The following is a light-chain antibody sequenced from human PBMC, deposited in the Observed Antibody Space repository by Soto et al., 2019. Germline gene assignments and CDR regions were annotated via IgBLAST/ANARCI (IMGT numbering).Light chain of an antibody. CDR2: GAS. V-gene: IGKV3-20*01. Sequence: ENVLTQSPGTLSLSPGERVTLSCRASHSVTSNYLAWYQQKPGQAPRLLIYGASSRATGIPDRFSGSGSGTDFTLTISRLEPEDFAMYYCQQSGSSPYTFGQGTMLAIK. CDR3: QQSGSSPYT. J-gene: IGKJ2*01. CDR1: HSVTSNY.